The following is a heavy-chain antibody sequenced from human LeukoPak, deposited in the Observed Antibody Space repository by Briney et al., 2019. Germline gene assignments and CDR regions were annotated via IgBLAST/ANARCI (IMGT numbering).Heavy chain of an antibody. CDR3: ARGTGYSSGWFY. Sequence: NPGGSLRLSCAASGFTFSSYSMNWARQAPGKGLEWVSSISSSSSYIYYADSVKGRFTISRDNAKNSLYLQMNSLRAEDTAVYYCARGTGYSSGWFYWGQGTLVTVSS. D-gene: IGHD6-19*01. J-gene: IGHJ4*02. V-gene: IGHV3-21*01. CDR2: ISSSSSYI. CDR1: GFTFSSYS.